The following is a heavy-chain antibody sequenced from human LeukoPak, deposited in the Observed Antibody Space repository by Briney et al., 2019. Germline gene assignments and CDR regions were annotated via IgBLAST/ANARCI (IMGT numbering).Heavy chain of an antibody. CDR2: ISSDGSST. J-gene: IGHJ5*02. CDR1: GFTFSSYW. CDR3: ARDPQYYYDSSGYYLSWFDP. D-gene: IGHD3-22*01. Sequence: GGSLRLSCAASGFTFSSYWMHWVRQVPGKGLVWVSRISSDGSSTSYADSVKGRFTISRDNAKNSLYLQMNSLRAEDTAVYYCARDPQYYYDSSGYYLSWFDPWGQGTLVTVSS. V-gene: IGHV3-74*01.